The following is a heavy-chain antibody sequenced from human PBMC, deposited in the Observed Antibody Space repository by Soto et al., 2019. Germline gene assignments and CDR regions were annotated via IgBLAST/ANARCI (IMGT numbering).Heavy chain of an antibody. CDR2: IKQDGSEK. Sequence: PGGSLRLSCAASGFTFSSYWMSWVRQAPGKGLVWVANIKQDGSEKYYVDSVKGRFTISRDNAKDSLYLQMNSLRAEDTAVYYCARMDYSKPFYYFDYWGQGTLVTVSS. J-gene: IGHJ4*02. CDR1: GFTFSSYW. V-gene: IGHV3-7*03. CDR3: ARMDYSKPFYYFDY. D-gene: IGHD4-4*01.